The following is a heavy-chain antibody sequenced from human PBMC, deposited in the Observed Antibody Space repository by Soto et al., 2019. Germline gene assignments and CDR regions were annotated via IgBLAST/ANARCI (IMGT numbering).Heavy chain of an antibody. CDR1: GGTFSSYT. Sequence: QVQLVQSGAEVKKPGSSVKVSCKASGGTFSSYTISWVRQAAGQGLEWMGRIIPILGIANYAQKFQGRVTITADKSTSTAYMELSSLRSEDTAVYYCAREAAAGKTFDYWGQGTLVTVSS. D-gene: IGHD6-13*01. V-gene: IGHV1-69*08. CDR2: IIPILGIA. CDR3: AREAAAGKTFDY. J-gene: IGHJ4*02.